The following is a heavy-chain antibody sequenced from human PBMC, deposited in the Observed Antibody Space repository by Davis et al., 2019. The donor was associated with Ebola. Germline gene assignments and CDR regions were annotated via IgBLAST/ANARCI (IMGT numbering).Heavy chain of an antibody. J-gene: IGHJ4*02. CDR1: GGSISSYY. Sequence: PSETLSLTCTVSGGSISSYYWSWIRQPPGKGLEWIGYIYYSGSTNYNPSLKSRVTISVDTSKNQFSLKLSSVTAADTAVYYCARRPGHYTKTGDYFDYWGQGTLVTVSS. V-gene: IGHV4-59*08. CDR3: ARRPGHYTKTGDYFDY. D-gene: IGHD4-11*01. CDR2: IYYSGST.